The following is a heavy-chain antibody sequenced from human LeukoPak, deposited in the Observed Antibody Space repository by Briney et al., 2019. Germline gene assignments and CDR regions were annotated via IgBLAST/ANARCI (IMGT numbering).Heavy chain of an antibody. J-gene: IGHJ6*02. V-gene: IGHV4-30-4*01. Sequence: PSQTLSLTCTVSGGSISSGDYYWSWIRQPPGKGLEWIGYIYYSGSTYYNPSLKSRVTISVDTSKNQFSLKLSSVTAAAPAVYYCARDLSEDYYYYYYGMDVWGQGTAVTVSS. CDR2: IYYSGST. CDR1: GGSISSGDYY. CDR3: ARDLSEDYYYYYYGMDV. D-gene: IGHD3-16*02.